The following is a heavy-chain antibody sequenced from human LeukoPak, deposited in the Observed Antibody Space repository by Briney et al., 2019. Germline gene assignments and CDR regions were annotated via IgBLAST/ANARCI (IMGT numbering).Heavy chain of an antibody. CDR3: ARGWLAETTVVTPYNY. V-gene: IGHV1-69*13. Sequence: ASVKVSCKASGGTFSSYAISWVRQAPGQGLEWMGGIIPIFGTANYAQKFQGRVTITADESTSTAYMELSSLRSEDTAVYYCARGWLAETTVVTPYNYWGQGTLVTVSS. CDR1: GGTFSSYA. J-gene: IGHJ4*02. CDR2: IIPIFGTA. D-gene: IGHD4-23*01.